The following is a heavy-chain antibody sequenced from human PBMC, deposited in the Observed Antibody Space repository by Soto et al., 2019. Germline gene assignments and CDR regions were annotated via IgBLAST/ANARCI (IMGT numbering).Heavy chain of an antibody. V-gene: IGHV3-73*02. J-gene: IGHJ5*01. D-gene: IGHD2-2*01. CDR3: MSPSCSTTSCYAFDF. CDR1: GFNFSDSA. Sequence: EVQLVESGGDLVQPGGSLKLSCEASGFNFSDSAMDWVRQASGKGLEWIGRIRSKAKNYATDYAASVRGRFTISRDDSKNTADLQMNSLKTEDTAVYYCMSPSCSTTSCYAFDFWGQGTLVTVSS. CDR2: IRSKAKNYAT.